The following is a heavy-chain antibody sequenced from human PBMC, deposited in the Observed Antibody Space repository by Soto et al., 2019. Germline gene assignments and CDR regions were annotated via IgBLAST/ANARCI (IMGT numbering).Heavy chain of an antibody. J-gene: IGHJ4*02. Sequence: GASVKFSCKASGYTFTSYGINWVREAPGRGLEWMGWINPGNGNTKYSQQFQGRVIIDRDTSASTAYMELSSLRSEDTAVYYCARGGYFDSSNYLAYWGLGTPVTVSP. V-gene: IGHV1-3*01. CDR1: GYTFTSYG. D-gene: IGHD3-22*01. CDR3: ARGGYFDSSNYLAY. CDR2: INPGNGNT.